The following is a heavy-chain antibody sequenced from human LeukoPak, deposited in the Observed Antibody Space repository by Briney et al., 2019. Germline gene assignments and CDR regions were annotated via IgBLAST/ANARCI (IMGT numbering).Heavy chain of an antibody. J-gene: IGHJ4*02. V-gene: IGHV4-61*02. CDR1: GGSISRVSYY. Sequence: PSQTLSLTCVVSGGSISRVSYYRNWIRQRAGNGLEWMGCIYNSGSTHYNPSHKSRVTISADMSRHQLSLHVTSVTGAHTSMYYCARKSFGALYCDSWGQGALVIVSS. D-gene: IGHD3-10*01. CDR2: IYNSGST. CDR3: ARKSFGALYCDS.